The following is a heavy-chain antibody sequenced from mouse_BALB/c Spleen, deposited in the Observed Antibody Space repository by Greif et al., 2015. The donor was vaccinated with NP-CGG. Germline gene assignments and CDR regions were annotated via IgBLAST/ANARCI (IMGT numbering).Heavy chain of an antibody. CDR1: GYTFTSYY. J-gene: IGHJ4*01. V-gene: IGHV1S56*01. CDR3: TRDTMDY. CDR2: IFPGNVNT. Sequence: QVQLQQSGPELVKPGASVRISCKASGYTFTSYYIHWVKQRPGQGLEWIGWIFPGNVNTKYNEKFKGKATLTADKSSSTAYMQLSSLASEDSAVYFGTRDTMDYWGQGTSVTVSS.